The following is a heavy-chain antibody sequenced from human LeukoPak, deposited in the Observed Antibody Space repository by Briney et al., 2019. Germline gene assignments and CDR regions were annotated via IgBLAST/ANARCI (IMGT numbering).Heavy chain of an antibody. CDR1: GFTFSSYA. Sequence: GGSLRLSCAASGFTFSSYAMSWVRQAPGKGLGWVSAISGSGGSTYYADSVKGRFTISRDNSKNTLYLQMNSLRAEDTAVYYCAKDLINYYDSSGYLNAFDIWGQGTMVTVSS. D-gene: IGHD3-22*01. CDR2: ISGSGGST. CDR3: AKDLINYYDSSGYLNAFDI. V-gene: IGHV3-23*01. J-gene: IGHJ3*02.